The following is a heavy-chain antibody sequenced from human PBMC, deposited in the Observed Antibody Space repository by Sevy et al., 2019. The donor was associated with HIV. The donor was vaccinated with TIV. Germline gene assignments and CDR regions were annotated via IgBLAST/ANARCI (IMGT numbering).Heavy chain of an antibody. Sequence: GGSLRLSCAASGFTFSDYYMSWIRQAPGKGLEWFSSISSSHHAIKYADSVKGRFAISRDNAKKSEYLQMNSLGAEDTAVYFCVGRPYSSTYSWYYYFAYWGLGTLATVSS. J-gene: IGHJ4*02. CDR2: ISSSHHAI. CDR1: GFTFSDYY. V-gene: IGHV3-11*01. D-gene: IGHD5-18*01. CDR3: VGRPYSSTYSWYYYFAY.